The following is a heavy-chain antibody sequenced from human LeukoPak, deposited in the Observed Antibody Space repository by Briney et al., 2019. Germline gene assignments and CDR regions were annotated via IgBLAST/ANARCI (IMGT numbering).Heavy chain of an antibody. CDR3: AREPGYYYYYGMDV. J-gene: IGHJ6*02. CDR1: GFTFSNAY. Sequence: GGSLRLSCAASGFTFSNAYMNWVRQAPGKGLEWVAVIWYDGSNKYYADSVKGRFTISRDNSKNTLYLQMNSLRAEDTAVYYCAREPGYYYYYGMDVWGQGTTVTVSS. CDR2: IWYDGSNK. V-gene: IGHV3-33*08.